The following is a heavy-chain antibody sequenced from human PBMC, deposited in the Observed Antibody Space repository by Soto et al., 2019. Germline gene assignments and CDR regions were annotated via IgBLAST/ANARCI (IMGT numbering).Heavy chain of an antibody. J-gene: IGHJ5*02. Sequence: PSETLSLTCTVSGGSISSGDYYWSWIRQPPGKGLEWIGYIYYSGSTYYNPSLKSRVTISVDTSKNQFSLKLSSVTAADTAVYYCARAKFTLLGYCISTSCYGLDWFDPWGQGTLVTVSS. V-gene: IGHV4-30-4*01. CDR1: GGSISSGDYY. CDR2: IYYSGST. CDR3: ARAKFTLLGYCISTSCYGLDWFDP. D-gene: IGHD2-2*01.